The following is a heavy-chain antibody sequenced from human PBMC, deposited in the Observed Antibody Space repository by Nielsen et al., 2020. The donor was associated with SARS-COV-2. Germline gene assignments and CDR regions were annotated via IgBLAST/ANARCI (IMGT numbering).Heavy chain of an antibody. CDR3: ARDGTMTTPYYGMDV. V-gene: IGHV1-69*04. CDR2: IIPILGIA. D-gene: IGHD3-22*01. Sequence: SVKVSCKASGGTFSSYAISWVRQAPGQGLEWMGRIIPILGIANYAQKFQGRVTITADKSTSTAYMELSSLRSEDTAVYYCARDGTMTTPYYGMDVWGQGTTVTVSS. CDR1: GGTFSSYA. J-gene: IGHJ6*02.